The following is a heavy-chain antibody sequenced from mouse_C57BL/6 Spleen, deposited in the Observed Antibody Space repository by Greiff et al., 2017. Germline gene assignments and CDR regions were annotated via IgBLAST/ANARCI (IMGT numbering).Heavy chain of an antibody. J-gene: IGHJ2*01. CDR2: ISYSGST. V-gene: IGHV3-8*01. CDR3: ARSARGGLGPFDY. CDR1: GYSITSDY. D-gene: IGHD4-1*01. Sequence: DVKLVESGPGLAKPSQTLSLTCSVTGYSITSDYWNWIRKFPGNKLEYMGYISYSGSTYYNPSLKSRISITRDTSKNQYYLQLNSVTTEDTATYYCARSARGGLGPFDYWGQGTTLTVSS.